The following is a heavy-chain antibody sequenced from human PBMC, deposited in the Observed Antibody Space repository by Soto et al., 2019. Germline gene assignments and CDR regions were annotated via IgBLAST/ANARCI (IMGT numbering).Heavy chain of an antibody. V-gene: IGHV5-10-1*01. Sequence: GESLKISCKGSGYSFTSYWIGWVRQMPGKGLEWMGRIDPSDSYTNYSPSFQGHVTISADKSISTAYLQWSSLKASDTAMYYCARVLWRNDSSGYLHYYYGMDVWGQGTTVTVSS. CDR1: GYSFTSYW. D-gene: IGHD3-22*01. CDR3: ARVLWRNDSSGYLHYYYGMDV. J-gene: IGHJ6*02. CDR2: IDPSDSYT.